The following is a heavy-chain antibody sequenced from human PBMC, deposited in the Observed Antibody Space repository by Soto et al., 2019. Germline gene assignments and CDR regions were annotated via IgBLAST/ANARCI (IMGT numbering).Heavy chain of an antibody. CDR1: GYSFTSYW. CDR2: IYPGDSDT. CDR3: ARDVPAAIDCSGGSCYENYYYYGMDV. J-gene: IGHJ6*02. V-gene: IGHV5-51*01. D-gene: IGHD2-15*01. Sequence: RGESLKISCKGSGYSFTSYWIGWVRQMPGKGLEWMGIIYPGDSDTRYSPSFQGQVTISADKSISTAYLQWSSLKASDTAMYYCARDVPAAIDCSGGSCYENYYYYGMDVWGQGTTVTVSS.